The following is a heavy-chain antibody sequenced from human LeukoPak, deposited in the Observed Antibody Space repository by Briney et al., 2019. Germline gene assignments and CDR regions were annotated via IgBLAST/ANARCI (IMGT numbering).Heavy chain of an antibody. D-gene: IGHD1-26*01. Sequence: GGSLRLSCAASGFTFDDYAMHWVRQAPGKGLEWVSGISWNSGSIGYADSVKGRFTISRDNAKNSLYLQMNSLRAEDTALYYCAKDMGATPYYFDYWGQGTLVTVPS. CDR3: AKDMGATPYYFDY. CDR2: ISWNSGSI. J-gene: IGHJ4*02. V-gene: IGHV3-9*01. CDR1: GFTFDDYA.